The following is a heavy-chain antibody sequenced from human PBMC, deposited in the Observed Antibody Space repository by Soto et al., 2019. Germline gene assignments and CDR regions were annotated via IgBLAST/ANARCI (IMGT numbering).Heavy chain of an antibody. J-gene: IGHJ6*02. CDR1: GDRVSSNSAA. CDR2: TYYRSKWYN. D-gene: IGHD6-19*01. Sequence: SPTLSLTCAISGDRVSSNSAAWNWIRQSPSRGLEWLGRTYYRSKWYNDYAVSVKSRITINPDTSKNQFSLQLNSVTPEDTAVYYCARDPGYSSGWYLKYYYYGMDVWGQGTTVTVSS. CDR3: ARDPGYSSGWYLKYYYYGMDV. V-gene: IGHV6-1*01.